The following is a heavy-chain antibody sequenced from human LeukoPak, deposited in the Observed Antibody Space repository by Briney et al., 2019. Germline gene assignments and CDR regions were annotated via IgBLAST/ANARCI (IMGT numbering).Heavy chain of an antibody. V-gene: IGHV4-39*01. CDR3: ARVAQWLVRIDV. CDR1: GGSINSSSYF. Sequence: SETLSLTCTVSGGSINSSSYFVAWIRQPPGKGLEWIGTLFYSGNTYYTPSLSSRVTISGDTSKTQFFLTVRPVSAADTAVYYCARVAQWLVRIDVWGQGTMVSVSS. J-gene: IGHJ3*01. D-gene: IGHD6-19*01. CDR2: LFYSGNT.